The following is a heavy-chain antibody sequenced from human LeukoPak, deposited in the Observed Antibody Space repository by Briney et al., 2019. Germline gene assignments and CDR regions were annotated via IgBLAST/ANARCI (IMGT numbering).Heavy chain of an antibody. CDR2: ISGSGGST. V-gene: IGHV3-23*01. Sequence: PGGSLRLSRAASGFTFSSYAMSWVRQAPGKGLEWVSAISGSGGSTYYADSVKGRFTISRDNSKNTLYLQMSSLRAEDTAVYYCAKDTRLWGAVAGTFDYWGQGTLVTVSS. CDR1: GFTFSSYA. CDR3: AKDTRLWGAVAGTFDY. J-gene: IGHJ4*02. D-gene: IGHD6-19*01.